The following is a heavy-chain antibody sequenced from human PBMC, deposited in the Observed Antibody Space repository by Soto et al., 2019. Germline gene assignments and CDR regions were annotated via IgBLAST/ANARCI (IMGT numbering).Heavy chain of an antibody. Sequence: EVQLVETGGALIQPGGYLRLSCAVSGFSISNNYMFWVRQAPGKGLDWVSVIYTGGSAYYADSVKGRFTISRDSSKNMLYLQMNSLRDEDTAVYYCARDGGDGASGFGYWGQGTLVTVSS. V-gene: IGHV3-53*02. CDR3: ARDGGDGASGFGY. D-gene: IGHD2-21*02. CDR2: IYTGGSA. J-gene: IGHJ4*02. CDR1: GFSISNNY.